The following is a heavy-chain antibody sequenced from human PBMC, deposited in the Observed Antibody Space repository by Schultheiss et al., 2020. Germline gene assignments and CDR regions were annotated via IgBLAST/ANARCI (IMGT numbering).Heavy chain of an antibody. J-gene: IGHJ5*02. D-gene: IGHD4-17*01. CDR3: ASLRPTVTIKGFDP. CDR1: GASISTDAYY. CDR2: IYYSGST. Sequence: SQTLSLTCIVSGASISTDAYYWSWIRQLPGRGLEWIGYIYYSGSTYYNPSLKSRVTISVDTSKNQFSLKLSSVTAADTAVYYCASLRPTVTIKGFDPWGQGTLVTVSS. V-gene: IGHV4-30-4*01.